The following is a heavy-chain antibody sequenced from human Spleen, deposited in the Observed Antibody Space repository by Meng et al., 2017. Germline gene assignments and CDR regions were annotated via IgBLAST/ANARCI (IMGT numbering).Heavy chain of an antibody. CDR1: GYTFTGYY. Sequence: ASVKVSCKASGYTFTGYYMHWVRQAPGQGLEWMGWINPNSGGTNYAQKFQGRVTMTRDTSISTAYMELSRLRSDDTAVYYCARVPSSGWPGTPYFDYRGQGTLVTVSS. V-gene: IGHV1-2*02. CDR2: INPNSGGT. J-gene: IGHJ4*02. CDR3: ARVPSSGWPGTPYFDY. D-gene: IGHD6-19*01.